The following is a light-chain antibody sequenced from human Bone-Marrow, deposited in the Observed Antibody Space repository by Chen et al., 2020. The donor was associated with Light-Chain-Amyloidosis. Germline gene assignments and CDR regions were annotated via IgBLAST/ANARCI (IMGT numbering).Light chain of an antibody. CDR3: QAWDSSTRV. Sequence: SYELTPPPPVFVSPGQTASITCSGDTLGDKYACWYQQKPGQSPVLVISQDSKRPSGIPERFSGANSGNTDTLTISGTQAMDEADYYCQAWDSSTRVFGGGTKLPVL. CDR1: TLGDKY. V-gene: IGLV3-1*01. CDR2: QDS. J-gene: IGLJ3*02.